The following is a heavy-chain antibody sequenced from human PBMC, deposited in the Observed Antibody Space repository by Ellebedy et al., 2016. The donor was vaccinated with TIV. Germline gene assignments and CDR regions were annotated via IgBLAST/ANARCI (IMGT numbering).Heavy chain of an antibody. CDR3: TKDGNGTMNF. D-gene: IGHD1-1*01. CDR2: MNGDGNER. V-gene: IGHV3-7*01. J-gene: IGHJ4*02. Sequence: GESLKISCAVSGFTFSTSWMSWVRQAPGQGLEWVANMNGDGNERYYVDSVEGRFTISRDNTRNSLYLQMNSLRADDTAVYYCTKDGNGTMNFWGQGTLVTVSS. CDR1: GFTFSTSW.